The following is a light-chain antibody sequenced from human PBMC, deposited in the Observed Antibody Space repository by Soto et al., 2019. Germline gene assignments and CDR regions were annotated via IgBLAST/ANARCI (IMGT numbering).Light chain of an antibody. Sequence: EIVMTQFPDSLCVSPGESATLSCRASQSVGTTLAWYQQKPGQAPRLLIYGASTRASGCPPRFRGSGSGTDFTLNINYLRSEDIAVYFCQQYKEYVTCGGGTKVEL. CDR2: GAS. CDR1: QSVGTT. CDR3: QQYKEYVT. J-gene: IGKJ4*01. V-gene: IGKV3D-15*01.